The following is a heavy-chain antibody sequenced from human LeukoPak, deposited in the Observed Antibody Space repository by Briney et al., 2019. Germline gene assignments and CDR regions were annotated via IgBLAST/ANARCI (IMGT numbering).Heavy chain of an antibody. CDR2: ITTSGAT. CDR3: AKDRALHSTVVTTYAEYFHH. V-gene: IGHV3-23*01. Sequence: GGSLRLSCAASGFAFSSYTMTWVRLAPPPGKGLEWVSTITTSGATYYADSVKGRFTISRDNSKNTLYLQMNSLRAEDTAVYYCAKDRALHSTVVTTYAEYFHHWGQGTLVTVSS. D-gene: IGHD4-23*01. J-gene: IGHJ1*01. CDR1: GFAFSSYT.